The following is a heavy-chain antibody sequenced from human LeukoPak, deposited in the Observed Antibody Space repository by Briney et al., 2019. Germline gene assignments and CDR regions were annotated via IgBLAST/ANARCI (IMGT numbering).Heavy chain of an antibody. CDR3: ARSPVRGYYFDY. CDR2: ISSSGSTI. J-gene: IGHJ4*02. CDR1: GFTFSDYY. D-gene: IGHD3-10*01. Sequence: GGSLRLSCAASGFTFSDYYMSWIRQAPGKGLEWVPYISSSGSTIYYADSVKGRFTISRDNAKNSLYLQMNSLRAEDTAVYYCARSPVRGYYFDYWGQGTLVTVSS. V-gene: IGHV3-11*01.